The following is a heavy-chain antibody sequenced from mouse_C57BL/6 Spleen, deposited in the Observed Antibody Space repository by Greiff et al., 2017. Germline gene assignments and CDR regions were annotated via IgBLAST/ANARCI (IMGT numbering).Heavy chain of an antibody. CDR2: INPNNGGT. V-gene: IGHV1-18*01. D-gene: IGHD1-1*01. CDR1: GYTFTDYN. CDR3: ARGNYDFHWYFDV. Sequence: VQLQQSGPELVKPGASVKIPCKASGYTFTDYNMDWVKQSHGKSLEWIGDINPNNGGTIYNQKFKGKATLTVDKSSSAAYMGLRSLTSEDTAFYYCARGNYDFHWYFDVWGTGTTVTVSS. J-gene: IGHJ1*03.